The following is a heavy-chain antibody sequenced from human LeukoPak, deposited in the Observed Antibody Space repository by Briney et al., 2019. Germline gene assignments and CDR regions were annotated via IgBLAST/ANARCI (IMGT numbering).Heavy chain of an antibody. CDR1: GLTFSTYG. CDR2: LSHDGSNE. D-gene: IGHD5-12*01. J-gene: IGHJ4*02. V-gene: IGHV3-30*03. CDR3: ARSYGWLPGGM. Sequence: GRSLRLSCAASGLTFSTYGIHWVRQAPGKGLEWVAALSHDGSNEFYADSVKGRFTVSRDNSKHSFYLQMNSLRAEDTAVYYCARSYGWLPGGMWGQGTLVTVSS.